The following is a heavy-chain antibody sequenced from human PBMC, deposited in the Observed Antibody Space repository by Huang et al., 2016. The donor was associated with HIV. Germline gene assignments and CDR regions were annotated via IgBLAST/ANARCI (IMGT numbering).Heavy chain of an antibody. J-gene: IGHJ3*01. CDR1: GGTFGSCD. CDR3: ARDLTGTRAAAAGIRGDAFDV. V-gene: IGHV1-69*13. CDR2: IIPIFDTV. D-gene: IGHD6-13*01. Sequence: QVQLVQSGAEVKKTGSSVKVSCKASGGTFGSCDISWVRQAPGQGLEWMGGIIPIFDTVNYAQKCQGRVRMTADASTSTAYMDLTSLRCEDTAVYYCARDLTGTRAAAAGIRGDAFDVWGQGTLVTVSS.